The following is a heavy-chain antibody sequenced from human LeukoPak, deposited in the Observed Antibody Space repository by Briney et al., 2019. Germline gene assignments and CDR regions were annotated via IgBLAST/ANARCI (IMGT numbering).Heavy chain of an antibody. J-gene: IGHJ4*02. CDR2: ISGSGGST. CDR3: AKEFPPNFPLYYFDY. D-gene: IGHD2-21*01. V-gene: IGHV3-23*01. CDR1: GFTFSTYA. Sequence: GGSLRLSCAASGFTFSTYAMTWVRQAPGKGLEWVSAISGSGGSTYYADSVKGRFTISRDNSNNTLHLQMSSPRAEDTAVYYCAKEFPPNFPLYYFDYWGQGTLVTVS.